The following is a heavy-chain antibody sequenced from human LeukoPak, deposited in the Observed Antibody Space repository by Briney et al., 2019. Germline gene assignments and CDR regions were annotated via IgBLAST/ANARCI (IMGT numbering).Heavy chain of an antibody. D-gene: IGHD3-16*02. Sequence: EPSETLSLTCTVSGGSISSYYWSWIRQPPGKGLEWIGYISDSGSTNYNSSLKSRVTISGDTPKNQFSLKLSSVTAADTAVYYCARHARNYRYTAFDYWGQGTLVTVSS. CDR3: ARHARNYRYTAFDY. CDR1: GGSISSYY. J-gene: IGHJ4*02. V-gene: IGHV4-59*08. CDR2: ISDSGST.